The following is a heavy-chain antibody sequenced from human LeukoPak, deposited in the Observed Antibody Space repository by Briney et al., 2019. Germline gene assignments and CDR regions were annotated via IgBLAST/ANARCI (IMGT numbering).Heavy chain of an antibody. D-gene: IGHD3-10*01. CDR3: ARDPLYYYGSEGAFDI. J-gene: IGHJ3*02. CDR2: ISSSSSYI. Sequence: GGSLRLSCAASGFTFSSYSMNWVRQAPGKGLEWVSSISSSSSYIYYADSVKGRFTISRDNAKNSLYLQMSSLRAEDTAVYYRARDPLYYYGSEGAFDIWGQGTMVTVSS. V-gene: IGHV3-21*01. CDR1: GFTFSSYS.